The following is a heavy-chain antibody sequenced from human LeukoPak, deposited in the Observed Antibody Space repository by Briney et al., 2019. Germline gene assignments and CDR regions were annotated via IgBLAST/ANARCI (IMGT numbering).Heavy chain of an antibody. CDR2: ISWNSGSI. V-gene: IGHV3-9*01. D-gene: IGHD6-19*01. Sequence: GRSLRLSCAASGFTFDDYAMHWVRQAPGKGLEWVSGISWNSGSIGYADSVKGRFTISRDNAKNSLYLQMNSLRAEDTALYYCAKGRSSGWPVDYWGQGTLVTVSS. CDR1: GFTFDDYA. CDR3: AKGRSSGWPVDY. J-gene: IGHJ4*02.